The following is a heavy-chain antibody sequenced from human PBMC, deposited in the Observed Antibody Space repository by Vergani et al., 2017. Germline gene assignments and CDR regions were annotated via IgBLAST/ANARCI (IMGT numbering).Heavy chain of an antibody. V-gene: IGHV1-69*01. Sequence: QVQLVQSGAEVKKPGSSVKVSCKASGGTFSSYAISWVRQAPGQGLEWMGGIIPIFGTANYAQKFQGRVTITADESTSTAYMGLSSLRSEDTAVYYCTRVNDFWSGYYSGVYYYYYMDVWGKGTTVTVS. CDR1: GGTFSSYA. CDR3: TRVNDFWSGYYSGVYYYYYMDV. CDR2: IIPIFGTA. J-gene: IGHJ6*03. D-gene: IGHD3-3*01.